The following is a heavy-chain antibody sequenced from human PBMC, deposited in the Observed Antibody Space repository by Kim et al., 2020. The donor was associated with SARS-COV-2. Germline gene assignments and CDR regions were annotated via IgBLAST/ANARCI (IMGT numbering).Heavy chain of an antibody. CDR3: ARAGTSWSIDH. J-gene: IGHJ4*02. CDR1: GFTFNVFG. V-gene: IGHV3-33*05. D-gene: IGHD6-13*01. CDR2: TSYEGSTN. Sequence: GGSLRLSCAASGFTFNVFGMHWVRHVPGKGLEWVSITSYEGSTNYYADSVNGRFTISRDNSKNTLYLQMNSLRAEDTAVYYCARAGTSWSIDHWGQGALV.